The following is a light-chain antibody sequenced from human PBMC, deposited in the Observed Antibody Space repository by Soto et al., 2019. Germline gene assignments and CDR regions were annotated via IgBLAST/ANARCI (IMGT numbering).Light chain of an antibody. CDR3: QQYYSNPQT. CDR2: WAS. CDR1: QSVLYSSNNKNY. J-gene: IGKJ1*01. V-gene: IGKV4-1*01. Sequence: DIVMTQSPDSLAVSLGERATINCKSSQSVLYSSNNKNYLGWYQQKPGQPPKLLIYWASTRESGXPDRFSGXXXXXXXXXXXXXXQAEDVAVYYCQQYYSNPQTFGQGTKVEIK.